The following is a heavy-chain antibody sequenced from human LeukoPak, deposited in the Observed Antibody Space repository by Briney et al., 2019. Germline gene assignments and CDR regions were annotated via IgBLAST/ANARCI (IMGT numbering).Heavy chain of an antibody. Sequence: LRLSCAASGFTFSSYGMHWIRQPPGKGLEWIGYIYYSGSTYYNPSLKSRVTISVDTSKNQFSLKLSSVTAADTAVYYCARDSEIYCSSTSCPVGWFDPWGQGTLVTVSS. J-gene: IGHJ5*02. CDR2: IYYSGST. D-gene: IGHD2-2*01. CDR3: ARDSEIYCSSTSCPVGWFDP. CDR1: GFTFSSYG. V-gene: IGHV4-31*02.